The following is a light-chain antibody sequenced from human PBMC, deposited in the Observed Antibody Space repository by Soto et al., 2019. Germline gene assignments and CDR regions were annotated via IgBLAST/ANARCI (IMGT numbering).Light chain of an antibody. Sequence: DIQMTQSPSSLSASVGDRVTITCRASQGISNYLAWYQQKPGKVPKLLIYAASTLQSGVPSRFSGSGSGTVFTLTISSLQPEDAATYYCQEYNSAPRTFGQGTRLEIK. V-gene: IGKV1-27*01. CDR2: AAS. CDR3: QEYNSAPRT. CDR1: QGISNY. J-gene: IGKJ2*01.